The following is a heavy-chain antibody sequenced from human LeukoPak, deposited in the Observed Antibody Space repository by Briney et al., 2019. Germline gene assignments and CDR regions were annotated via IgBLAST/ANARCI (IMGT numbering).Heavy chain of an antibody. J-gene: IGHJ3*02. Sequence: ASVKVSCKASGYTFTSYYMHWVRQAPGQGLEWMGWISAYNGNTNYAQKLQGRVTMTTDTSTSTAYMELRSLRSDDTAVYYCAREKVGIGRLDAFDIWGQGTMVTVSS. V-gene: IGHV1-18*04. CDR1: GYTFTSYY. CDR2: ISAYNGNT. D-gene: IGHD1-26*01. CDR3: AREKVGIGRLDAFDI.